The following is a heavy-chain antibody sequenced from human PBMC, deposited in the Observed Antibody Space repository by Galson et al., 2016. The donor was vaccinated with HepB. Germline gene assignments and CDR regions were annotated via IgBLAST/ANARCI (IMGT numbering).Heavy chain of an antibody. CDR3: ATERDYGIMDY. J-gene: IGHJ4*02. CDR1: GYTFSIYG. V-gene: IGHV3-33*03. D-gene: IGHD4-17*01. CDR2: TWYDEINK. Sequence: SLRLSCAASGYTFSIYGMHWVRQAPGKGLEWVAVTWYDEINKYYADSVKGRFTISRDNTKKTVYLQMSSLRVDDTAVFYCATERDYGIMDYWGQGTLVTVSS.